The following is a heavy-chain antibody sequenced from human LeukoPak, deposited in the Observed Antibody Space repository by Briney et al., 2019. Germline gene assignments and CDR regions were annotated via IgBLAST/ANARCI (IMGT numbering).Heavy chain of an antibody. CDR3: AREGTGVGATGLYYYYYMDV. CDR2: ISVDSGTI. Sequence: GGSLRLSCAASGFTFSSYSMNWVRQAPGKGLEWISYISVDSGTIYYADSVKGRFTISRDNSKNLVYLQMNSLRGEDTAVYYCAREGTGVGATGLYYYYYMDVWGKGTTITVSS. CDR1: GFTFSSYS. D-gene: IGHD1-26*01. V-gene: IGHV3-48*01. J-gene: IGHJ6*03.